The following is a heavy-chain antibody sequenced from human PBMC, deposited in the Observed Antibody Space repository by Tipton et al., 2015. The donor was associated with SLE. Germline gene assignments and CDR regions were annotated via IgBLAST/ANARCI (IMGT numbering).Heavy chain of an antibody. J-gene: IGHJ6*02. Sequence: TLSLTCAVYGGSFSPYSWSWIRQPPGKGLQWIGEINHRGRTNYTPSLKSRVTMSVDTSTNQFSLKLSSVTAADTAVYYCARQGSSGWYGRSGMDVWGQGTTVTVSS. CDR2: INHRGRT. CDR1: GGSFSPYS. CDR3: ARQGSSGWYGRSGMDV. D-gene: IGHD6-19*01. V-gene: IGHV4-34*01.